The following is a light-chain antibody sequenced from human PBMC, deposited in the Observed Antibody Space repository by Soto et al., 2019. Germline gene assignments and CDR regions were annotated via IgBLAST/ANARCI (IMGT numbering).Light chain of an antibody. CDR3: QQYNSYSSP. V-gene: IGKV1-5*01. CDR1: QSISSW. Sequence: DIPMTQSPSTLSASVGDRVTITCRASQSISSWLAWYQQKPGKAPKLLIYDASSLESGVPSRFSGSGSGTEFTLTISSLQPDDFATYYCQQYNSYSSPFGQGTKVEIK. J-gene: IGKJ1*01. CDR2: DAS.